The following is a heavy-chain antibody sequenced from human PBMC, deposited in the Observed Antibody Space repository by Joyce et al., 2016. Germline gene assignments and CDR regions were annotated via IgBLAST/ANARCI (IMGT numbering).Heavy chain of an antibody. D-gene: IGHD3-10*01. J-gene: IGHJ5*02. CDR1: GFKFSFYG. Sequence: QGQLVESGGGVVQPGRSLRLSCAASGFKFSFYGMHWVRQAPGKGLEWVAFIWYDGSNEYYTDSVKGRFTISRDNPKNTLYLQMNSLRTDDTAVYYCAKDGVGEGWFDPWGQGTLVTVSS. CDR3: AKDGVGEGWFDP. V-gene: IGHV3-33*06. CDR2: IWYDGSNE.